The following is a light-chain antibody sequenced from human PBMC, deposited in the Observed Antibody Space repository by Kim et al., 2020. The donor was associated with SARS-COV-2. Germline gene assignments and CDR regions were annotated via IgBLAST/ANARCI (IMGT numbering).Light chain of an antibody. CDR2: GVS. CDR1: QSVRSN. Sequence: DIVMTQSPATLSVSPGERATLSCRASQSVRSNVAWYQHKPGQAPRLLIYGVSSRATGIPARFSGSGSGTEFTLTISSLQSEDFAVYYCQQYNNWPPYTFGQGTKLEI. CDR3: QQYNNWPPYT. J-gene: IGKJ2*01. V-gene: IGKV3D-15*01.